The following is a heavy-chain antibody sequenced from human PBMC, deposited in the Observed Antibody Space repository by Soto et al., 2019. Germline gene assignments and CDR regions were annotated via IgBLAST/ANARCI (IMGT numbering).Heavy chain of an antibody. V-gene: IGHV4-59*01. CDR2: IYYSGST. D-gene: IGHD3-22*01. J-gene: IGHJ3*02. CDR3: ARSPGGSGLSGEDAFDI. Sequence: ASETLSLTCTVSGGSISSYYWSWIRQPPGKGLEWIGYIYYSGSTNYNPSLKSRVTISVDTSKNQFSLKLSSVTAADTAVYYCARSPGGSGLSGEDAFDIWGQGTMVTVSS. CDR1: GGSISSYY.